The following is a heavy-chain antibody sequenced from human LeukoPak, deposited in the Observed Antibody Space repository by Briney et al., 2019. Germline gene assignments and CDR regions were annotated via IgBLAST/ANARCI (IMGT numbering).Heavy chain of an antibody. Sequence: ASVKVSCKASGGTFSSYAISWVRQAPGQGLEWMGGIIPIFGTANYAQKFQGRVTITADESTSTAYMELSSLRSEDTAVYYCAREGVEMATITIDYWGQGTLVTVSS. CDR2: IIPIFGTA. CDR1: GGTFSSYA. V-gene: IGHV1-69*13. J-gene: IGHJ4*02. CDR3: AREGVEMATITIDY. D-gene: IGHD5-24*01.